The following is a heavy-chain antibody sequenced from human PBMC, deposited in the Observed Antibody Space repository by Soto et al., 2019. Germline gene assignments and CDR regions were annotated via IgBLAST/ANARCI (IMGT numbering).Heavy chain of an antibody. Sequence: EVQLLESGGGLVQPGGSLRLSCAASGFTFTYYARNWVRQAPGKGLEWVSAVSGSGGSTYYADSVKGRFTISRDNSKDTLYLQMDSLRAEDTAVYYCAKRGGMAAAGPFDYWGQGTLVTVSS. CDR1: GFTFTYYA. CDR3: AKRGGMAAAGPFDY. J-gene: IGHJ4*02. CDR2: VSGSGGST. V-gene: IGHV3-23*01. D-gene: IGHD6-13*01.